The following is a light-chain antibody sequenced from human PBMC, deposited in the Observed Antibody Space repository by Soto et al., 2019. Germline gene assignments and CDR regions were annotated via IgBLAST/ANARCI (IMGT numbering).Light chain of an antibody. CDR1: QSLLHLNGYNY. J-gene: IGKJ2*01. CDR2: WGS. CDR3: MQALQTPAGLS. V-gene: IGKV2-28*01. Sequence: DIVMTQSPLSLPVTPGEPASISCRSSQSLLHLNGYNYLDWYLQKPGQSPQLLIYWGSNRASGVPDRFSGSGSGTDFTLKISRVEAEDVGVYYCMQALQTPAGLSFGQGTQLEIK.